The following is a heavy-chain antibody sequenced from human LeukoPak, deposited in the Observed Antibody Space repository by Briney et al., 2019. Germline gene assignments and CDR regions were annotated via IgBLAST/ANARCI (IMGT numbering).Heavy chain of an antibody. CDR2: ISGSGGST. CDR3: AKEFSNYED. J-gene: IGHJ4*02. Sequence: GGSLRLSCAASGFTFNTYAMNWVRQAPGKGLEWVSAISGSGGSTYYADSVKGRFTISRDNSKNTLYLQMNSLRAEDTAAYYCAKEFSNYEDWGQGTLVTVSS. CDR1: GFTFNTYA. V-gene: IGHV3-23*01. D-gene: IGHD4-11*01.